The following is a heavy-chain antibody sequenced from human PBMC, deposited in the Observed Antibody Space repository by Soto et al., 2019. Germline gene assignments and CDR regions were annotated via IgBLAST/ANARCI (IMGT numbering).Heavy chain of an antibody. V-gene: IGHV1-69*06. Sequence: SEKVSCKASGYSFSSHAITWVRQAPGQGLEWMGGIIPVFGTPSYAQKFQGRVTISADKSTNTSSLELRSLRSEDTAVYYCARGGALSTSWYWGDGLDSWGQGTQVTVS. J-gene: IGHJ4*02. CDR3: ARGGALSTSWYWGDGLDS. CDR2: IIPVFGTP. D-gene: IGHD6-13*01. CDR1: GYSFSSHA.